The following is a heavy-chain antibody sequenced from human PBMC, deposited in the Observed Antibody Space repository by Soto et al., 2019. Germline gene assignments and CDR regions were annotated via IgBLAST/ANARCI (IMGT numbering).Heavy chain of an antibody. CDR3: ASDTGGETYDY. V-gene: IGHV4-59*01. CDR2: IYYSGST. J-gene: IGHJ4*02. Sequence: PSETLSLTCTVSGGSISSYYWSWIRQPPGKGLEWIGYIYYSGSTNYNPSLKSRVTISVDTSKNQFSLKLSSVTAADTAVYYCASDTGGETYDYWGQGTLVTVSS. CDR1: GGSISSYY. D-gene: IGHD2-15*01.